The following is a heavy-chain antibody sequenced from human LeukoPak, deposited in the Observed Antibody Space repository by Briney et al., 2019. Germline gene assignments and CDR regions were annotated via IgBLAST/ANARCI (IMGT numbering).Heavy chain of an antibody. Sequence: GGSLILSCAASGFTFSSHDMNWVRQAPGKGLEWVSTITHSNDIYYADSVKGRFTISRDNAKNSVYLQMNSLRAEDTAMYYCARNFKYWGQGTLVTVSS. J-gene: IGHJ4*02. CDR2: ITHSNDI. D-gene: IGHD3-3*01. V-gene: IGHV3-21*01. CDR1: GFTFSSHD. CDR3: ARNFKY.